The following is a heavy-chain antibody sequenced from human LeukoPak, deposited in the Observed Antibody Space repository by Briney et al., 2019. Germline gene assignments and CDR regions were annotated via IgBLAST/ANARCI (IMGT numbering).Heavy chain of an antibody. V-gene: IGHV3-48*01. J-gene: IGHJ4*02. D-gene: IGHD5-18*01. Sequence: PGGSLRLSCAASGFTFSSYAMSWVRQAPGKGLEWVSYISSSSSTIYYADSVKGRFTISRDNAKNSLYLQMNSLRAEDTAVYYCARAPRGYSYGLPADYWGQGTLVTVSS. CDR1: GFTFSSYA. CDR2: ISSSSSTI. CDR3: ARAPRGYSYGLPADY.